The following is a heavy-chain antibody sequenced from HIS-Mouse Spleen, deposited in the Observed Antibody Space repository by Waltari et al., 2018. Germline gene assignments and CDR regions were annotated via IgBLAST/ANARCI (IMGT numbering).Heavy chain of an antibody. Sequence: QVQLVESGGGVVQPGRSLRLPCAASGFTFSSYVMHWVRQDPGKGREGGAVIAYDGSNKYYADAVKGLFTISRDDSKNTLYLQMNSLRAEDTAVYYCAKDRGSQFDDWGQGTLVTVSS. D-gene: IGHD1-26*01. V-gene: IGHV3-30*18. CDR2: IAYDGSNK. J-gene: IGHJ4*02. CDR3: AKDRGSQFDD. CDR1: GFTFSSYV.